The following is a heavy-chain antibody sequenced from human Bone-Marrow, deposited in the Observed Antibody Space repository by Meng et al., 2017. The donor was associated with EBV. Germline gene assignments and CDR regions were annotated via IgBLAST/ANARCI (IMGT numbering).Heavy chain of an antibody. Sequence: EVRLVECGGGLVQPVWSVSPPCAASGFSFSSFWMHWVRQAPGKGLVSVSRINTDATTTTYADSVKGRFTISRENAKNTLSLPMNSLGAQDTAVYYCARGYGSGTFYFYWGQGTLVTVSS. CDR3: ARGYGSGTFYFY. D-gene: IGHD3-10*01. V-gene: IGHV3-74*01. CDR2: INTDATTT. CDR1: GFSFSSFW. J-gene: IGHJ4*02.